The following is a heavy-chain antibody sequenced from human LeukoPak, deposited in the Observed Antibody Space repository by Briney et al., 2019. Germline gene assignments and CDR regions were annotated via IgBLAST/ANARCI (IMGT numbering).Heavy chain of an antibody. CDR1: GGSISSYY. V-gene: IGHV4-4*07. CDR3: ARAAGTYYYDSSGYHGSLYYYYYYMDV. D-gene: IGHD3-22*01. CDR2: IHPSGTT. Sequence: PSETLSLTCTVSGGSISSYYWTWIRQPAGKGLEWIGRIHPSGTTNHNPSLKSRVIMSLDMSNNQFSLKVRSVTAADTAVYYCARAAGTYYYDSSGYHGSLYYYYYYMDVWGKGTTVTVSS. J-gene: IGHJ6*03.